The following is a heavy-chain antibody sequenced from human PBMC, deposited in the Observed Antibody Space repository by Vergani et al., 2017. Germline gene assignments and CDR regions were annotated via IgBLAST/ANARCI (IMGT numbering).Heavy chain of an antibody. CDR1: GASISSGSYS. CDR2: IYHSGGA. CDR3: ARDRGVASGYFDY. Sequence: QLQLQESGSGLVQPSQTLSLTCAVSGASISSGSYSWSWIRQPPGEGLEWIGYIYHSGGAYYNPPLKSRVTISVDTFKNQVSLKVSSVTAADTAVYYCARDRGVASGYFDYWGQGTLVTVSS. J-gene: IGHJ4*02. V-gene: IGHV4-30-2*01. D-gene: IGHD2-15*01.